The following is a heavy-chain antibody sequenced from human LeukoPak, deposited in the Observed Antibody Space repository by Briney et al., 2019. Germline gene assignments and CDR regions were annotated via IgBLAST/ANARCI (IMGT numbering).Heavy chain of an antibody. J-gene: IGHJ4*02. Sequence: PGGSLRLSCAASGFTFNKDGMHWVRQAPGKGVEWVTFIGYDGNTKYYADSVRGRVTISRDNLKNTLYLQMYSLRPEEAAVCYRAQNRSTNWSLDYWGQGTLVIVSS. CDR3: AQNRSTNWSLDY. CDR2: IGYDGNTK. V-gene: IGHV3-30*02. D-gene: IGHD6-13*01. CDR1: GFTFNKDG.